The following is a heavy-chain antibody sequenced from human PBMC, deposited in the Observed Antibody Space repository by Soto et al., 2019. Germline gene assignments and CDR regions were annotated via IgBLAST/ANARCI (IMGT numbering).Heavy chain of an antibody. Sequence: GGSLRLSCAASGFTFSSYAMSWVRQAPGKGLEWVSAISGSGGSTYYADSVKGRFTIPRDSSENTVYLQMNSLRAEDTAVYFCAKGYDRYGSGYEGFDTWGQGTLVTVSS. CDR3: AKGYDRYGSGYEGFDT. D-gene: IGHD5-12*01. CDR1: GFTFSSYA. V-gene: IGHV3-23*01. CDR2: ISGSGGST. J-gene: IGHJ4*02.